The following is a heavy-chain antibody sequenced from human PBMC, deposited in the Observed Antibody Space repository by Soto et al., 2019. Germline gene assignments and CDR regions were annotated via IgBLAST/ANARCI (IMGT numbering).Heavy chain of an antibody. J-gene: IGHJ4*02. CDR3: ARDNFHPPIVAANDY. CDR1: GFTFSSYW. Sequence: GGSLRLSCAASGFTFSSYWMSWVRQAPGKGLEWVANIKQDGSEKYYVDSVKGRFTISRDNAKNSLYLQMNSLRAEDTAVYYCARDNFHPPIVAANDYWGQGTLVTVSS. CDR2: IKQDGSEK. D-gene: IGHD5-12*01. V-gene: IGHV3-7*05.